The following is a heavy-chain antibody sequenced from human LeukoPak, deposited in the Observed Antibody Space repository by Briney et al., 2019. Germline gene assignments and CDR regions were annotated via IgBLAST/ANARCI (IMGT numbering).Heavy chain of an antibody. CDR2: IHTSGNT. V-gene: IGHV4-61*02. CDR3: ARDRAGDSFDI. Sequence: SETLSLTCTVSGGSISSGNYYWTWIRQPAGKELEWIGRIHTSGNTNYNPSLESQVTISIDTSKNQFSLSLNSVTPADTAIYYCARDRAGDSFDIWGQGTMVTVSS. CDR1: GGSISSGNYY. J-gene: IGHJ3*02. D-gene: IGHD7-27*01.